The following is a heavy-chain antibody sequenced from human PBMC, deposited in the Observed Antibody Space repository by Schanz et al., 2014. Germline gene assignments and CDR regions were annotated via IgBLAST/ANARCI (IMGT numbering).Heavy chain of an antibody. D-gene: IGHD1-1*01. Sequence: QVQLQESGPGLVKPSQTLSLTCTVSGGSIRSGTYYWSWIRQPAGKALEWVGRVFPNGITNYNPSLKSRVPIPLDTPKNQFPLTLPSLTAADTAVYYCARDTTWRLDLWGRGTLVTVSS. CDR3: ARDTTWRLDL. J-gene: IGHJ2*01. CDR1: GGSIRSGTYY. V-gene: IGHV4-61*02. CDR2: VFPNGIT.